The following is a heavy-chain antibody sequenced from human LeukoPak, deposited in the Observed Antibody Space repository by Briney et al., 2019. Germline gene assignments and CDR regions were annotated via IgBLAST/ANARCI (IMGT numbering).Heavy chain of an antibody. Sequence: NSVKGRFTLSRDNSKNALYLQMNRLRDEDTAVYYCARAYKSHSSGWYPSYYFDYWGQGTLVTVSS. V-gene: IGHV3-53*01. CDR3: ARAYKSHSSGWYPSYYFDY. J-gene: IGHJ4*02. D-gene: IGHD6-19*01.